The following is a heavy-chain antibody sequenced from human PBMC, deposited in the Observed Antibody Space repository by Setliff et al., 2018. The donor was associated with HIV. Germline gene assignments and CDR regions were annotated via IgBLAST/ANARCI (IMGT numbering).Heavy chain of an antibody. D-gene: IGHD6-19*01. CDR3: ARGRHSSGSLEDAFDI. Sequence: SVKVSCKASGGTFSSYAISWVRQAPGQGLEWMGGIIPIFGTANYAQKFQGRVTITADESTSTAYMELSSLRSEDTAVYYCARGRHSSGSLEDAFDIWGQGTMVTVSS. V-gene: IGHV1-69*13. J-gene: IGHJ3*02. CDR2: IIPIFGTA. CDR1: GGTFSSYA.